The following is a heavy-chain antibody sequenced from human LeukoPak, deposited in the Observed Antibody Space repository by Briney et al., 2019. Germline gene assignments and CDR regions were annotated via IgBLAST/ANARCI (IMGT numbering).Heavy chain of an antibody. CDR3: AKDRGPYCSRSSCYGLDY. J-gene: IGHJ4*02. Sequence: PGGSLRLSCAASGFTFSSYAMSWVRQAPGKGLEWVSAISGSGGSTYYADSVKGRFTISRDNSKKTLYLQMNSLRAEDTGVYYCAKDRGPYCSRSSCYGLDYWGQGTLVTVSS. CDR2: ISGSGGST. D-gene: IGHD2-2*01. V-gene: IGHV3-23*01. CDR1: GFTFSSYA.